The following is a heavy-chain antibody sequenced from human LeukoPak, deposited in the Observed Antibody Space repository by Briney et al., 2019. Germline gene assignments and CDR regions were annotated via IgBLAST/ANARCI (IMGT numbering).Heavy chain of an antibody. CDR3: ASGTLPGDYFDY. D-gene: IGHD1-26*01. Sequence: GASVKASCKASGYTFTSYDINWVRQATGQGLEWMGWMNPNSGDTGYAQKFQGRVTMTRNTSISTAYMELSSLRSEDTAVYYCASGTLPGDYFDYWGQGTLVTVSS. CDR2: MNPNSGDT. V-gene: IGHV1-8*01. CDR1: GYTFTSYD. J-gene: IGHJ4*02.